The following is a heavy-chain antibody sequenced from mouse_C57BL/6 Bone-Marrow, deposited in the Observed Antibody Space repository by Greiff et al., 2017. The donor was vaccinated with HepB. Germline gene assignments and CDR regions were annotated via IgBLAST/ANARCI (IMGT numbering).Heavy chain of an antibody. CDR1: GYTFTSYT. J-gene: IGHJ3*01. CDR3: ARFWLSAWFAY. CDR2: INPSSGYT. V-gene: IGHV1-4*01. D-gene: IGHD2-2*01. Sequence: VKLMESGAELARPGASVKMSCKASGYTFTSYTMHWVKQRPGQGLEWIGYINPSSGYTKYNQKFKDKATLTADKSSSTAYMQLSSLTSEDSAVYYCARFWLSAWFAYWGQGTLVTVSA.